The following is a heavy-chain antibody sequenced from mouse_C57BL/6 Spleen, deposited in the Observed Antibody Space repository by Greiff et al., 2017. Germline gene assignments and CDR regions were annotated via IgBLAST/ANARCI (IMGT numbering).Heavy chain of an antibody. Sequence: EVKLMESEGGLVQPGSSMKLSCTASGFTFSDYYMAWVRQVPEKGLEWVANINYDGSSTYYLDSLKSRFIISRDNAKNILYLQMSSLKSEDTATYYCARVQSNFFAYWGQGTLVTVSA. J-gene: IGHJ3*01. CDR2: INYDGSST. CDR3: ARVQSNFFAY. CDR1: GFTFSDYY. V-gene: IGHV5-16*01. D-gene: IGHD4-1*01.